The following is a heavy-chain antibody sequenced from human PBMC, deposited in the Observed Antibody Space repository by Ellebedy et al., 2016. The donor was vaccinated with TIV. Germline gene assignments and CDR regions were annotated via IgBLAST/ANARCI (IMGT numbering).Heavy chain of an antibody. D-gene: IGHD6-19*01. J-gene: IGHJ4*02. Sequence: GSLRLXXAVSGAPSGNYFWSWIRQPPGKGLEWIGEVTHTGGTNYNPSLESRVTMSLDTSENQFSLKLNSVNVADTAVYYCARGFPAAWELAGAWGQGTLVTVSA. CDR2: VTHTGGT. CDR1: GAPSGNYF. CDR3: ARGFPAAWELAGA. V-gene: IGHV4-34*01.